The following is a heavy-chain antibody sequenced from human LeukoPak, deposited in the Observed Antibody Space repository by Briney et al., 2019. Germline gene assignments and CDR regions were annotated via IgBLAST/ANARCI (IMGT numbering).Heavy chain of an antibody. Sequence: ASVTVSCKASVYTFTSYGISWVRQAPAQGLEWMGLISAYNGNTNYAQKLQGRVTMTTDTSTSTAYMELRSLRYGDTAVYYCARDFDRYGGYKLWYFDLWGRGTLVTVSS. J-gene: IGHJ2*01. CDR2: ISAYNGNT. V-gene: IGHV1-18*01. CDR1: VYTFTSYG. D-gene: IGHD5-12*01. CDR3: ARDFDRYGGYKLWYFDL.